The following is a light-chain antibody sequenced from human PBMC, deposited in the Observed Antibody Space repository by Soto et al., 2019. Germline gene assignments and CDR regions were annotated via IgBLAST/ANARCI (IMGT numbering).Light chain of an antibody. CDR2: DVS. CDR3: CSYAGSPYV. Sequence: QSALTQPRSVSGSPGQSVTISCTGTSSDVGAYNYVSWYQQHPGKVPKLMIYDVSKLPSGVPDRFSGYKSGKTASLTISGLQAEDEADYYCCSYAGSPYVFGTGTKLTVL. V-gene: IGLV2-11*01. CDR1: SSDVGAYNY. J-gene: IGLJ1*01.